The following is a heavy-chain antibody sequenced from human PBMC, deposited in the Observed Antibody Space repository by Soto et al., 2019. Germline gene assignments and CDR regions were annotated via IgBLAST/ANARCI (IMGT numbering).Heavy chain of an antibody. D-gene: IGHD2-15*01. CDR2: LYSGGST. CDR1: GFTVSSNY. V-gene: IGHV3-53*04. J-gene: IGHJ4*02. Sequence: EVQLVESGGGLVQPGGSLRLSCEASGFTVSSNYMSWVRQAPGKGLEWVSILYSGGSTHYADSVKGRFTISRHNPTNTLYLQMSSLRTEDTAVYYCARQVGLYYFDHWGQGTLVTVSS. CDR3: ARQVGLYYFDH.